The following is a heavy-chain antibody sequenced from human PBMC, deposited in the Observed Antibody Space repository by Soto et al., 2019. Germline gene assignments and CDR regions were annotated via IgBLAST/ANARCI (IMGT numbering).Heavy chain of an antibody. D-gene: IGHD3-3*01. V-gene: IGHV1-8*01. Sequence: QVQLVQSGAEVKKPGASVKVSCKASGYTFTSYDINWVRQATGQGLEWMGWMNPNSGNTGYAQKFQGRDTMTRNTSISTAYMELSSLRSEDTAVYYCARQYYDFWSGDRWFDPWGQGTLVTVSS. CDR2: MNPNSGNT. CDR1: GYTFTSYD. J-gene: IGHJ5*02. CDR3: ARQYYDFWSGDRWFDP.